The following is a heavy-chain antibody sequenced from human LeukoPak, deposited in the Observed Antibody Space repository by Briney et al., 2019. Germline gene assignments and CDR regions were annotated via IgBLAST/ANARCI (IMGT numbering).Heavy chain of an antibody. CDR1: GFTLVDY. V-gene: IGHV1-2*02. J-gene: IGHJ6*03. CDR3: ARADSVPAGDYHYWYMDV. Sequence: ASVKASCKASGFTLVDYIHWVRQDPRQGLQWMGWINPNSGDTEYAQKFQGRVTMTRVTSVSTVYMELSSLRSDDTAVYYCARADSVPAGDYHYWYMDVWGKGTTVTVSS. D-gene: IGHD6-13*01. CDR2: INPNSGDT.